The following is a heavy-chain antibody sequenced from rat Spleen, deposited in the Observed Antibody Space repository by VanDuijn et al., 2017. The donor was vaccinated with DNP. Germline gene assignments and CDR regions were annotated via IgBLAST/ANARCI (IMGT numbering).Heavy chain of an antibody. CDR2: IIPNGGST. J-gene: IGHJ2*01. CDR1: GFTFNNYW. V-gene: IGHV5-31*01. D-gene: IGHD4-2*01. Sequence: EVQLVESGGDLVQPGRSLILSCVASGFTFNNYWMAWIRQVPGKRLEWVASIIPNGGSTYYPDSVKGRFTISRDNVKNTLYLQMDSLRSEDTATYYCARSGLAYFAYWGQGVMVTVSS. CDR3: ARSGLAYFAY.